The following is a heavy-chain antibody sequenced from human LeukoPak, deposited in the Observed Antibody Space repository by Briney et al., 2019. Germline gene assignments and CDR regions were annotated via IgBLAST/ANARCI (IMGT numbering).Heavy chain of an antibody. CDR3: ARDPQSSGWPDAFDI. CDR2: IYHSGST. J-gene: IGHJ3*02. V-gene: IGHV4-38-2*02. CDR1: GYSISSGYY. D-gene: IGHD6-19*01. Sequence: SETLSLTCTVSGYSISSGYYWGWIRKPPGKGLEWIGSIYHSGSTYYNPSLKSRVTISVDTSKNQFSLKLSSVTAADTAVYYCARDPQSSGWPDAFDIWGQGTMVTVSS.